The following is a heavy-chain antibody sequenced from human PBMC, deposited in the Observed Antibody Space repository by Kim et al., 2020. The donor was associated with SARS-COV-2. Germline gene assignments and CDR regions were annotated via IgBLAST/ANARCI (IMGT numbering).Heavy chain of an antibody. CDR1: GYTFTDCY. V-gene: IGHV1-2*06. Sequence: ASVKVSCKASGYTFTDCYIHWVRQAPGQGLEWMGRINPNNGGTNSAQNFQGRVTMTRDMSITTAYLELSSLTSDDSAMYYCARSYWTMIRGTMKYYFDYWGQGTLVTVSS. CDR2: INPNNGGT. CDR3: ARSYWTMIRGTMKYYFDY. D-gene: IGHD3-10*01. J-gene: IGHJ4*02.